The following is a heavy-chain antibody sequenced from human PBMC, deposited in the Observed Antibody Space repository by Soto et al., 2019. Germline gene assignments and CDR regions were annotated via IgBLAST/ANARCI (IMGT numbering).Heavy chain of an antibody. J-gene: IGHJ5*02. V-gene: IGHV1-58*01. CDR1: GVTFTSSA. CDR3: AAAPYYYDSSGYYSWFDP. Sequence: SVKVSCKASGVTFTSSAVQWVRQARGQRLEWIGWIVVGSGNTNYAQKFQERVTITRDMSTSTAYMELSSLRSEDTAVYYCAAAPYYYDSSGYYSWFDPWGQGTLVTVSS. D-gene: IGHD3-22*01. CDR2: IVVGSGNT.